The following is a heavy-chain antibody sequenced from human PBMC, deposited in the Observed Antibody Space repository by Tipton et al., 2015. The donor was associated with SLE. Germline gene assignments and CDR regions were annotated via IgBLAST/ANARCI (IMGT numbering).Heavy chain of an antibody. V-gene: IGHV3-33*01. CDR1: GFTFSSYG. J-gene: IGHJ3*02. CDR2: IWYDGSNK. Sequence: SLRLSCAASGFTFSSYGMHWVRQAPGKGLEWVAVIWYDGSNKYYADSVKGRFTISRDNSKNTLYLQMNSLRAEDTAVYYCARETYYYDSSGSEQYAFDIWGQGTMVTVSS. CDR3: ARETYYYDSSGSEQYAFDI. D-gene: IGHD3-22*01.